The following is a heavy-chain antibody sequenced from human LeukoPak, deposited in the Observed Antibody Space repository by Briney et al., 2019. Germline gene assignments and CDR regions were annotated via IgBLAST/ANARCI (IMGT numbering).Heavy chain of an antibody. CDR3: AKDQTSSGFFDY. V-gene: IGHV3-23*01. CDR2: ISGSGART. D-gene: IGHD3-10*01. CDR1: GFTFISYA. Sequence: GGSLRLSCAASGFTFISYAMSWVRRAPGKGLEWVSAISGSGARTYYADSVKCRFTVSRANSKNTLYLQMPSLRAEDRAVYYCAKDQTSSGFFDYWGQGTLITVSS. J-gene: IGHJ4*02.